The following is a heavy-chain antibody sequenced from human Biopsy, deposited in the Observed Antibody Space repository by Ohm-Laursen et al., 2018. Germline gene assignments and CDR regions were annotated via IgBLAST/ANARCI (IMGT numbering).Heavy chain of an antibody. CDR1: GDTFTTSA. Sequence: GASVKVSRKASGDTFTTSAISWVRQVPGQGLDWMGRIIPILGTVDYGQNFQGRVTIRADTSTTFLELTSLRYDDTAVYYCASGDIGGIGLDVWGLGTTVTVSS. D-gene: IGHD3-10*01. V-gene: IGHV1-69*04. J-gene: IGHJ6*02. CDR2: IIPILGTV. CDR3: ASGDIGGIGLDV.